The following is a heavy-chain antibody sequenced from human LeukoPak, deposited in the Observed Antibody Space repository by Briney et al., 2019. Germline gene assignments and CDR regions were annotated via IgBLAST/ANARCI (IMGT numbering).Heavy chain of an antibody. CDR2: INHSGST. CDR1: GGSFSGYY. CDR3: ARVLAAAGRGGFDY. J-gene: IGHJ4*02. Sequence: PSETLSLTCAVYGGSFSGYYWSWIRQPPGKGLEWIGEINHSGSTNYNPSLKSRVTISVDTSKNQFSLKLSSVTAADTAVYYCARVLAAAGRGGFDYWGQGTLVTVSP. D-gene: IGHD6-13*01. V-gene: IGHV4-34*01.